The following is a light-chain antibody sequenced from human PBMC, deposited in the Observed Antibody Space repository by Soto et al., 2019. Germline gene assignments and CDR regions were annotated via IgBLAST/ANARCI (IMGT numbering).Light chain of an antibody. CDR1: LGIRND. Sequence: AILLTQSPSALSASVGDRVTITCRASLGIRNDLGWYQQKPGEAPRLLVYAASTLQSGVPSRFSGSGSGTELTLTISSLQLEDFGTYYCLQDYNYPLTFGGGTRLEI. CDR2: AAS. V-gene: IGKV1-6*02. CDR3: LQDYNYPLT. J-gene: IGKJ4*01.